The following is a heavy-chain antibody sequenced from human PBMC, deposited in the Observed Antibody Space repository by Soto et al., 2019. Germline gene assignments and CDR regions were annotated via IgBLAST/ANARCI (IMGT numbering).Heavy chain of an antibody. CDR2: IIPIFGTA. D-gene: IGHD3-10*01. V-gene: IGHV1-69*01. J-gene: IGHJ6*02. CDR1: GGTFSSYA. CDR3: APGLLYGTYFGGPMGRAF. Sequence: QVQLVQSGAEVKKPGSSVKVSCKASGGTFSSYAISWVRQAPGQGLEWMGGIIPIFGTANYAQKFQGRVTITADEATSTAYRGLSSRKSEDTPVYYCAPGLLYGTYFGGPMGRAFGGQGPTVPVS.